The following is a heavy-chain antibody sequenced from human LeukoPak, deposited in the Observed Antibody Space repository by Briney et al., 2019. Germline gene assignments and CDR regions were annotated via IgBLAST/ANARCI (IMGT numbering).Heavy chain of an antibody. CDR3: AKDGRPSSSWCHHWFDP. Sequence: SGGSLRLSCAASGFTFSSYGMHWVRQAPGKGLEWVAVIWYDGSNKYYADSVKGRFTISRDNSKNTLYLQMNSLRAEDTAVYYCAKDGRPSSSWCHHWFDPWGQGTLVPVSS. V-gene: IGHV3-33*06. CDR1: GFTFSSYG. D-gene: IGHD6-13*01. J-gene: IGHJ5*02. CDR2: IWYDGSNK.